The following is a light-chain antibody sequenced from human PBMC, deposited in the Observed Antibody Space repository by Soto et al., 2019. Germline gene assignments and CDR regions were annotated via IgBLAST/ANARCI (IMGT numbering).Light chain of an antibody. CDR3: SSYTSSSTVV. J-gene: IGLJ2*01. Sequence: QSALTQPASVSGSPGPSITISCTGTSSDVGGYNYVSWYQQHPGKAPKLMIYDVSNRPSGVSNRFSGSKSDNTASLTISGLQAEDEADYYCSSYTSSSTVVFGGGTKLTVL. CDR1: SSDVGGYNY. CDR2: DVS. V-gene: IGLV2-14*01.